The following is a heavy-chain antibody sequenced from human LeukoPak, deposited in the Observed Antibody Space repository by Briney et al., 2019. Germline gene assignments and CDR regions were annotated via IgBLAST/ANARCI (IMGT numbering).Heavy chain of an antibody. V-gene: IGHV3-48*01. CDR1: GFTFNTYS. CDR3: ARDVKSYTSGASYFDY. Sequence: GGSLRLSCAASGFTFNTYSTNWVRQAPGQGLEWVSYITSSSSTMFYAGSVGGRFTISRDNAKNSLYLQMNSLRAEDTAVYYCARDVKSYTSGASYFDYWGQGTLVTVSS. CDR2: ITSSSSTM. D-gene: IGHD6-19*01. J-gene: IGHJ4*02.